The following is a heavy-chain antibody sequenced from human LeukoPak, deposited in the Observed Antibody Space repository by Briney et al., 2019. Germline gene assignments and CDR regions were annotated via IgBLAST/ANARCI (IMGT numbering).Heavy chain of an antibody. CDR1: GYSISSGYY. V-gene: IGHV4-38-2*01. Sequence: PSETLSLTCAVSGYSISSGYYWGWIRRPPGKGLEWIGSIYHSGSTYYNPSLKSRVTISVDTSKNQFSLKLSSVTAADTAVYYCARHLGGPQEIAARPFLPYFDYWGQGTLVTVSS. CDR3: ARHLGGPQEIAARPFLPYFDY. D-gene: IGHD6-6*01. CDR2: IYHSGST. J-gene: IGHJ4*02.